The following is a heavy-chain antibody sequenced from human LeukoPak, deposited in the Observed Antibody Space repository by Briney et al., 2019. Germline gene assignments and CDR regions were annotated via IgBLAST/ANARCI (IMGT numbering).Heavy chain of an antibody. J-gene: IGHJ4*02. Sequence: SETLSLTCTVPGGSISSSSYYWGWIRQPPGKGLEWIGSIYYSGSTYYNPSLKSRVTISVDTSKNQFSLKLSSVTAADTAVYYCARGVLGYDFWSGYLYYFDYWGQGTLVTVSS. V-gene: IGHV4-39*07. D-gene: IGHD3-3*01. CDR2: IYYSGST. CDR1: GGSISSSSYY. CDR3: ARGVLGYDFWSGYLYYFDY.